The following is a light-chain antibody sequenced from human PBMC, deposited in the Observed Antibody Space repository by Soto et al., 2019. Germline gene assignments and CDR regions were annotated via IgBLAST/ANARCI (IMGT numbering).Light chain of an antibody. V-gene: IGKV2-28*01. Sequence: DVVMTQSPLSLPVTPGERAYISCNSSQRLLHSNGYNTFDRYLQRLGEPPQLLVYLGSNRASVVTDRFSGSGSGTDFILKITRVDAEDVGVYYCMQALQSPRTFGQGTK. CDR2: LGS. CDR3: MQALQSPRT. J-gene: IGKJ2*01. CDR1: QRLLHSNGYNT.